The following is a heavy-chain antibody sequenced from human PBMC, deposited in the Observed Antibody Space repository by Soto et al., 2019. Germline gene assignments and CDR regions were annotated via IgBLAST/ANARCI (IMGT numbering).Heavy chain of an antibody. CDR1: GFTFSTSW. J-gene: IGHJ4*02. Sequence: EVQLVESGGGLVQPGGSLRLSCAASGFTFSTSWMDWVRQAPGKGLEWVANINPDASQKYYVDSVGGRFTVSRDNAKNSVYLQMNSLRAEDTAVYFCSRSLDDWGQGITVSVSS. CDR3: SRSLDD. CDR2: INPDASQK. V-gene: IGHV3-7*04.